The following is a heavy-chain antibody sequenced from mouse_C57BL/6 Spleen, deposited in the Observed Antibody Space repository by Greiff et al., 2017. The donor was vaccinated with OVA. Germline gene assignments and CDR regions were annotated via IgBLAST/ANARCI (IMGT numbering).Heavy chain of an antibody. CDR2: IYPGSGST. V-gene: IGHV1-55*01. D-gene: IGHD2-5*01. Sequence: QVQLQQPGAELVKPGASVKMSCKASGYTFTSYWITWVKQRPGQGLEWIGDIYPGSGSTNYNEKFKSKATLTVDTSSSTAYMQLSGLTSEDSAVYYCARDYSNSTRYFDVWGTGTTVTVSS. CDR1: GYTFTSYW. CDR3: ARDYSNSTRYFDV. J-gene: IGHJ1*03.